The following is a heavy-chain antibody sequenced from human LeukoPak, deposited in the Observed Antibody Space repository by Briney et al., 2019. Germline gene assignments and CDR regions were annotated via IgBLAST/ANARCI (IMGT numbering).Heavy chain of an antibody. CDR2: IYYSGST. CDR3: ARLTGTLDY. V-gene: IGHV4-39*01. J-gene: IGHJ4*02. Sequence: SETLSLTCTVSGGSISSSTYYWGWIRQPPGKGPEWIGSIYYSGSTFYNPSLKSRVTISVDTSKNQFSLKLSSVTAADTAVYYCARLTGTLDYWGQGTLVTVSS. D-gene: IGHD1-1*01. CDR1: GGSISSSTYY.